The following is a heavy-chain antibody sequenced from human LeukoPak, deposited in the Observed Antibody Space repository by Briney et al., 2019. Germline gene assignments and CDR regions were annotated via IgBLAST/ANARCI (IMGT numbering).Heavy chain of an antibody. Sequence: SETLSLTCSVSGASINSYYWSWIRQPPGKGLEWIGYVYYSKTTNYNPSLKSRVTISLDTSETQFSLRLSSVTAADTAVYYCASQLGGTTFHWGQGILVTVSS. J-gene: IGHJ4*02. CDR2: VYYSKTT. CDR3: ASQLGGTTFH. CDR1: GASINSYY. D-gene: IGHD1-1*01. V-gene: IGHV4-59*01.